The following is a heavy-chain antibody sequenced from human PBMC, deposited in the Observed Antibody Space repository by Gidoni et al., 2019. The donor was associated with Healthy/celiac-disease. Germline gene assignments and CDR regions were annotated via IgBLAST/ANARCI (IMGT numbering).Heavy chain of an antibody. Sequence: EVQLVGSGGGVVWPGGSLTLACPASGFTFTDYGMSWVRQAPGKGLEWVSGINWNGGSTGYADSVKGRFTISRDNAKNSLYLKMNSLRAEDTALYHCARVGDSSGYHEWGQGTLVTVSS. CDR1: GFTFTDYG. CDR2: INWNGGST. CDR3: ARVGDSSGYHE. V-gene: IGHV3-20*01. J-gene: IGHJ4*02. D-gene: IGHD3-22*01.